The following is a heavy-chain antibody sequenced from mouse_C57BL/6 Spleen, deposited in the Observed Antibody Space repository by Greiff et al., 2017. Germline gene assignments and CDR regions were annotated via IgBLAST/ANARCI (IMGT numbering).Heavy chain of an antibody. D-gene: IGHD2-4*01. V-gene: IGHV2-5*01. J-gene: IGHJ3*01. CDR1: GFSLTSYG. CDR3: AMGGLRQGAWFAY. CDR2: IWRGGST. Sequence: QVQLKQSGPGLVQPSQSLSITCTVSGFSLTSYGVHWVRQSPGKGLEWLGVIWRGGSTAYNAAFMSRLSITKDNSKSQVFFKMNSRQADDTAIYYCAMGGLRQGAWFAYWGQGTLVTVSA.